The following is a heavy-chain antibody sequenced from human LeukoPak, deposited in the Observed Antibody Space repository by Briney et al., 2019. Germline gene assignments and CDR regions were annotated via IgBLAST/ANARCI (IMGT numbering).Heavy chain of an antibody. Sequence: GGSLRLFCAASGFTFSSYAMSWVRQAPGKGLEWVSAISGSGGSTYYADSVKGRFTISRDNSKNTLYLQMNSLRAEDTAVYYCAKFLQIQVGATFFDYWGQGTLVTVSS. CDR2: ISGSGGST. V-gene: IGHV3-23*01. D-gene: IGHD1-26*01. CDR3: AKFLQIQVGATFFDY. CDR1: GFTFSSYA. J-gene: IGHJ4*02.